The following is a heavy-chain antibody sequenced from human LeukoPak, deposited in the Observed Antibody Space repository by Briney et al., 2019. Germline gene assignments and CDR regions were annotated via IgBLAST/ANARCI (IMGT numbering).Heavy chain of an antibody. Sequence: GGSLRLSCAASGFTFNTYSMNWVRQAPGKGLEWVSSISGSSSYIYYADSVKGRFTISRDSAENSLYLQMNSLRAEDTAVYYCARGGGALDIWGQGTKVTVSS. V-gene: IGHV3-21*01. CDR3: ARGGGALDI. D-gene: IGHD3-16*01. J-gene: IGHJ3*02. CDR2: ISGSSSYI. CDR1: GFTFNTYS.